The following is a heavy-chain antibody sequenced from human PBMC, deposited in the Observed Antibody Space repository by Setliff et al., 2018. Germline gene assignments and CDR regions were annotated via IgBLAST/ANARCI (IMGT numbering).Heavy chain of an antibody. Sequence: SETLSLTCTVSGGSISSSSYYWGWIRQPPGKGLEWIGSIYYSGSTYYNPPLKSRVTISVDTSKNQFSLKLSSVTAADTAVYYCARARWWPLLDYWGQGTLVTVSS. CDR1: GGSISSSSYY. J-gene: IGHJ4*02. CDR2: IYYSGST. CDR3: ARARWWPLLDY. D-gene: IGHD2-8*02. V-gene: IGHV4-39*07.